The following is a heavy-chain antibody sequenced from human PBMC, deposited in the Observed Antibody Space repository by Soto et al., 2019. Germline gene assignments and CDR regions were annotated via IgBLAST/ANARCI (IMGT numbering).Heavy chain of an antibody. CDR1: GYTFTSYA. CDR3: ARDDLDCSGGSCYSDYYGMDV. J-gene: IGHJ6*02. Sequence: ASVKVSCKASGYTFTSYAMHWVRQAPGQRLEWMGWINAGNGNTKYSQKFQGRVTITRDTSASTAYMELSSLRSEDTAVYYCARDDLDCSGGSCYSDYYGMDVWGQGTTVTVSS. V-gene: IGHV1-3*01. CDR2: INAGNGNT. D-gene: IGHD2-15*01.